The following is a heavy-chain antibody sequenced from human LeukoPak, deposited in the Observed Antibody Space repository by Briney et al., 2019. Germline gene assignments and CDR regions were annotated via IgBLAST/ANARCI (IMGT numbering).Heavy chain of an antibody. V-gene: IGHV1-46*01. Sequence: GASVKVSCKASGYTFTNYYIHWVRQAPGQGPEWMGIINPSGGGTTYAPKFQGRVTMTKDTSTSTVYMVLSSLGSADTAVYYCARDRLRFLEWFYANYYYYGMDVWGQGTTVTVSS. CDR3: ARDRLRFLEWFYANYYYYGMDV. D-gene: IGHD3-3*01. CDR1: GYTFTNYY. J-gene: IGHJ6*02. CDR2: INPSGGGT.